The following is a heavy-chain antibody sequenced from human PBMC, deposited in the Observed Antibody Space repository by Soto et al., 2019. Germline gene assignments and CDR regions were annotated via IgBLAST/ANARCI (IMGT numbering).Heavy chain of an antibody. V-gene: IGHV3-23*01. J-gene: IGHJ4*02. CDR2: ISDGDGAT. Sequence: EVHLSESGGGLVQPGGSLRLSCAASGFAFSDYAMTWVRQAPGKGLEWVSDISDGDGATHYADSVKGRFTISRDDSKTTLYLQMDRLRAEDAAVYYCDKGRTFFDFWGQGTLVTVSS. CDR3: DKGRTFFDF. D-gene: IGHD3-16*01. CDR1: GFAFSDYA.